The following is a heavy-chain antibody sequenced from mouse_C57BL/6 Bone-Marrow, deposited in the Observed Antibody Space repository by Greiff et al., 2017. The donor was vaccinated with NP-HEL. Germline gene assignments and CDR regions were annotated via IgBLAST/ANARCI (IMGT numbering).Heavy chain of an antibody. V-gene: IGHV1-18*01. CDR1: GYTFTDYN. CDR2: INPNNGGT. D-gene: IGHD2-4*01. J-gene: IGHJ1*03. Sequence: VQLKQSGPELVKPGASVKIPCKASGYTFTDYNMDWVKQSHGKSLEWIGDINPNNGGTIYNQKFKGKATLTVDKSSSTAYMELRSLTSEDTAVYYCARREDYDDTYWYFDVWGTGTTVTVSS. CDR3: ARREDYDDTYWYFDV.